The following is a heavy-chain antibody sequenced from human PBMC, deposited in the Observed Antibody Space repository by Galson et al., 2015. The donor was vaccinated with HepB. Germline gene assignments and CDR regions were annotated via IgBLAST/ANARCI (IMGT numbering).Heavy chain of an antibody. CDR2: INSDGSST. J-gene: IGHJ5*02. D-gene: IGHD3-9*01. V-gene: IGHV3-74*01. CDR1: GFTFSSYW. CDR3: VRDISYYDILTGYYKGVGWFDP. Sequence: SLRLSCAASGFTFSSYWMHWVRQAPGKGLVWVSRINSDGSSTSYADSVKGRFTISRDNAKNTLYLQMNSLRAEDTAVYYCVRDISYYDILTGYYKGVGWFDPWGQGTLVTVSS.